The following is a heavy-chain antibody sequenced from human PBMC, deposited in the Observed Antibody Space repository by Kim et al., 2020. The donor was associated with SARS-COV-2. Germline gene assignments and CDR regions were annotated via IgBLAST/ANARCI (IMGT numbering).Heavy chain of an antibody. V-gene: IGHV3-30*01. Sequence: ADSVKGRFTITRDNSKTTLYMQMNSLRAEETAVYYCARVSLYCSSCFDYWGQGTLVTVSS. J-gene: IGHJ4*02. CDR3: ARVSLYCSSCFDY. D-gene: IGHD6-13*01.